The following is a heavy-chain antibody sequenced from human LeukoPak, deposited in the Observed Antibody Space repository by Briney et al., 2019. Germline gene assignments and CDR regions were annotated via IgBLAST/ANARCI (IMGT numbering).Heavy chain of an antibody. CDR3: ARDSRSGWDIYFAH. V-gene: IGHV4-4*07. J-gene: IGHJ4*02. D-gene: IGHD6-19*01. CDR2: KYASGSG. CDR1: GGSISNYY. Sequence: PSETLSLTCTVSGGSISNYYWSWIRQSAGKGLEWIGRKYASGSGSYNPALKSRVTMSIETSKNQISLKLNSVTAADTAVYYCARDSRSGWDIYFAHWGQGILVTVSS.